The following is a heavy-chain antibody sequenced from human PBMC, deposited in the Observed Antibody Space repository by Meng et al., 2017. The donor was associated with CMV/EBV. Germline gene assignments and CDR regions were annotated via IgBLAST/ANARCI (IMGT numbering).Heavy chain of an antibody. CDR3: AISFPRGYCSSTSCYTGFRPYYGMDV. D-gene: IGHD2-2*02. CDR1: GFTFSSYW. J-gene: IGHJ6*02. V-gene: IGHV3-74*01. CDR2: INSDGSST. Sequence: GESLKISCAASGFTFSSYWMHWVRQAPGKGLVWASRINSDGSSTSYADSVKGRFTISRDNAKNTLYLQMNSLRAEDTAVYYCAISFPRGYCSSTSCYTGFRPYYGMDVWGQGTTVTVSS.